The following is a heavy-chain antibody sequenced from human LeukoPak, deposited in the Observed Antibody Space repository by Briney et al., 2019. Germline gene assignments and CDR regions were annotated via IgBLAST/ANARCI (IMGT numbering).Heavy chain of an antibody. CDR2: IYHSGST. V-gene: IGHV4-38-2*02. D-gene: IGHD3-3*01. CDR1: GYSISSGYY. CDR3: ARGEVFGVAENVD. Sequence: SETLSLTCTVSGYSISSGYYWGWIRQPPGKGLEWIGSIYHSGSTYYNPPLKSRVTISVDTSKNQFSLKLSSVTAADTAVYYCARGEVFGVAENVDWGQGTRVTVSS. J-gene: IGHJ4*02.